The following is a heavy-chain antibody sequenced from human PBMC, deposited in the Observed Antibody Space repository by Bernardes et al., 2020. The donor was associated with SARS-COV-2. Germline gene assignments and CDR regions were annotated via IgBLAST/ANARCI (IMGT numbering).Heavy chain of an antibody. Sequence: GGSLRLSCAASGFTFSSYGMHWVRQAPGKGLQWVAVIWYDGSIKYYTDSVKGRFTISRDNSKNTLYLQMNSLGVEDTAVYYCAGGTVAGNGGSSDYWGQGTLVTVSS. CDR2: IWYDGSIK. V-gene: IGHV3-33*01. J-gene: IGHJ4*02. CDR1: GFTFSSYG. CDR3: AGGTVAGNGGSSDY. D-gene: IGHD6-19*01.